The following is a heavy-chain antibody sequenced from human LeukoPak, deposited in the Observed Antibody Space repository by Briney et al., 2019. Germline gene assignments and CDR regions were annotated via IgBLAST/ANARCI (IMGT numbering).Heavy chain of an antibody. D-gene: IGHD4-11*01. CDR3: ASGLNPYSAFDY. CDR2: IYPRDGST. Sequence: ASVKVSCKASGYTFTSNYIHWVRQAPGQGLEWMGMIYPRDGSTNYAQKFQGRVTITADESTSTAYMELSSLRSEDTAVYYCASGLNPYSAFDYWGQGTLVTVSS. CDR1: GYTFTSNY. J-gene: IGHJ4*02. V-gene: IGHV1-46*01.